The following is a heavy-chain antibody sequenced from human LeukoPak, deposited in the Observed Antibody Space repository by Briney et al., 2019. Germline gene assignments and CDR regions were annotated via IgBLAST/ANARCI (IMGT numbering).Heavy chain of an antibody. D-gene: IGHD2-2*01. CDR3: AKPRFYCSSTSCDDVGFDY. Sequence: SETLSLTCTVSGGSISSYYWSWIRQPAGKGLEWIGRIYTSGSTNYNPSLKSRVTMSVDTSKNQFSLKLSSVTAADTAVYYCAKPRFYCSSTSCDDVGFDYWGQGTLVTVSS. V-gene: IGHV4-4*07. CDR2: IYTSGST. CDR1: GGSISSYY. J-gene: IGHJ4*02.